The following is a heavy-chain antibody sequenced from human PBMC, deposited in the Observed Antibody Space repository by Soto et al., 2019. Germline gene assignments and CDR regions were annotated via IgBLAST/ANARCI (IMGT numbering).Heavy chain of an antibody. Sequence: EVQLLESGGGLVQPGGSLRLSCAASGFTFSSYAMSWVRQAPGKGLEWVSTISGSDGSTYYADSVKGRLTISRDNSKNTLYVQMNSLRAEDTAVDYCAKEYSSGWYYFDYWGQGTLVTVSS. CDR1: GFTFSSYA. V-gene: IGHV3-23*01. CDR2: ISGSDGST. D-gene: IGHD6-19*01. CDR3: AKEYSSGWYYFDY. J-gene: IGHJ4*02.